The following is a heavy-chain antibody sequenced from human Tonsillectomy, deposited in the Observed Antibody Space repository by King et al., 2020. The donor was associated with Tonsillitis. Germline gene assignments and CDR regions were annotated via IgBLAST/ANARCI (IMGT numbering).Heavy chain of an antibody. CDR1: GFTFRSYG. V-gene: IGHV3-30*02. CDR2: IRYDESNK. D-gene: IGHD5-12*01. CDR3: ANAWDSGYVRHFDY. Sequence: VQLVESGGGVVQPGGSLRLSCAASGFTFRSYGMHWVRQAPGKGLEWVAFIRYDESNKFYRDSVKGRFTISRDNSKNTLYLQMNSLRAEDTAVYYCANAWDSGYVRHFDYWGQGTLVTVSS. J-gene: IGHJ4*02.